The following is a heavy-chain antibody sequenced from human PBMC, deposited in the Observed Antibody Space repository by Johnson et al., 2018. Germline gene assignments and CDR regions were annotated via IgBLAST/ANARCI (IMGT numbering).Heavy chain of an antibody. Sequence: QLVESGGGSVQPGGSLRLSCAASRITFSDFWMSWVRQAPGKGLEWVASVNQGGSETYYVDSVGGRITISRDNAKNSLFLQMNSLRVEDTAVYYCVRGHHAFEVWGQGTTVTVSS. J-gene: IGHJ6*02. CDR1: RITFSDFW. V-gene: IGHV3-7*01. CDR2: VNQGGSET. CDR3: VRGHHAFEV. D-gene: IGHD1-14*01.